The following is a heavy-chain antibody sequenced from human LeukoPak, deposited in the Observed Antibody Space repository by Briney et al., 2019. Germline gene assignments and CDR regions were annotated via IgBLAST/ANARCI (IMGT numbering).Heavy chain of an antibody. CDR3: AREEVSSFLL. D-gene: IGHD2/OR15-2a*01. J-gene: IGHJ4*02. CDR2: IYSGGST. Sequence: GGSLRLSCAASGFTVSSNYMSWVRQAPGKGLEWVSVIYSGGSTYYADSAKGRFTISRDNSKNTLYLQMNSLRAEDTAVYYCAREEVSSFLLWGQGTLVTVSS. CDR1: GFTVSSNY. V-gene: IGHV3-66*01.